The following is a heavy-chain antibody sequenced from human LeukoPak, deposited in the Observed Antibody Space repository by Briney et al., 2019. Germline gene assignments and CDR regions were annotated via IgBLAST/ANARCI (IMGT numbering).Heavy chain of an antibody. V-gene: IGHV3-7*01. D-gene: IGHD2-2*01. CDR1: GLTFSSYW. J-gene: IGHJ4*02. CDR2: IKQDGSEK. CDR3: ARVKWYQLLFSDY. Sequence: PGGSLRLSCAASGLTFSSYWMSWVRQAPGQGLEWVANIKQDGSEKYYVDSVKGRFTISRDNAKNSLYLQMNSLRAEDTAVYYRARVKWYQLLFSDYWGQGTLVTVSS.